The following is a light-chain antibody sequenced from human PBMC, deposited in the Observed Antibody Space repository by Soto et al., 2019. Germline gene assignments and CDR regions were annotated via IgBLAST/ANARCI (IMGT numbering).Light chain of an antibody. Sequence: EIVLTQSPGTLSLSPGETATLSCRASQSVTSTSLAWYQQKPGQAPRLLMYGASSRATGTPDRISGGGSGTDFTLTISRLEPEDFAVYYCQHYVTSSITFGQGTRLEIK. CDR2: GAS. CDR3: QHYVTSSIT. J-gene: IGKJ5*01. V-gene: IGKV3-20*01. CDR1: QSVTSTS.